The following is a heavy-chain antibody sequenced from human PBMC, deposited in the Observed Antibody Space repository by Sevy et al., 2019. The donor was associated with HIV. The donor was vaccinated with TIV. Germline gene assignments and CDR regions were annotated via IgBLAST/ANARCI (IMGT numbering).Heavy chain of an antibody. Sequence: GGSLRLSCAASGFTFSDYYMNWIRQAPGKGLEWVSYISSSSSYTNYADSVKGRFTISRDNAKNSLYLQMNSLRAEDTAVYYCARDKGRNYYDRDAFDIWGQGTMVTVSS. CDR2: ISSSSSYT. D-gene: IGHD3-22*01. CDR3: ARDKGRNYYDRDAFDI. CDR1: GFTFSDYY. V-gene: IGHV3-11*06. J-gene: IGHJ3*02.